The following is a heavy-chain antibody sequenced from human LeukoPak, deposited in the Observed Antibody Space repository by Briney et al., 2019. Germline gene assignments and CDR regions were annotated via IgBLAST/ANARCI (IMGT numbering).Heavy chain of an antibody. CDR1: GYTFTSYG. Sequence: ASVKVSCKASGYTFTSYGISWVRQAPGQGLEWMGWISAYNGNTNYAQKLQGRVTMTTDTSTSTAYMELRSLRSDDTAVYYCARERDIVVVPPHDGDSNALFDYWGQGTLVTVSS. CDR2: ISAYNGNT. D-gene: IGHD2-2*01. V-gene: IGHV1-18*01. J-gene: IGHJ4*02. CDR3: ARERDIVVVPPHDGDSNALFDY.